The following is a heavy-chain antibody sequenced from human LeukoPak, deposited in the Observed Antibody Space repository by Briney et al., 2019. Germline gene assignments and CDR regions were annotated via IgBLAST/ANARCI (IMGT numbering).Heavy chain of an antibody. V-gene: IGHV3-30*02. D-gene: IGHD5-12*01. CDR2: IRYDGSNK. Sequence: PGGSLRLSCAASGFTFSSYGMHWVRQAPGKGLEWVAFIRYDGSNKYYADSVKGRFTISRDNSKNTLYLQMNSLRAEDTAVYYRAKGPTREDIVATRGWWFDPWGQGTLVTVSS. CDR1: GFTFSSYG. J-gene: IGHJ5*02. CDR3: AKGPTREDIVATRGWWFDP.